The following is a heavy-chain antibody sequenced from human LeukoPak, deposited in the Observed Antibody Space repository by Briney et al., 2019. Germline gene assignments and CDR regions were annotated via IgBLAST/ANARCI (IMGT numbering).Heavy chain of an antibody. CDR3: VTSTGQQFIPYDY. Sequence: GGSLRLSCAASGINVSSNYMTWIRQAPGKGLEWVSLIYGGDAAYYAESVRGRFMISRDNLKNTLFLHMNSLRVEDTAVYYCVTSTGQQFIPYDYWGQGTHVTVSS. D-gene: IGHD6-13*01. V-gene: IGHV3-66*02. CDR1: GINVSSNY. J-gene: IGHJ4*02. CDR2: IYGGDAA.